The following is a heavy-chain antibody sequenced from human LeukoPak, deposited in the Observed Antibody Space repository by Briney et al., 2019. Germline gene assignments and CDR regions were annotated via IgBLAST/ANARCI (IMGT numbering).Heavy chain of an antibody. CDR3: ARGGYRAYYYDSSGPWGY. V-gene: IGHV3-23*01. Sequence: GGSLRLSCAASGFTFSSYAMSWVRQAPGKGLEWVSAISGSGGSTYYADSVKGRFTISRDNSKNTLYLLMNSLRAEDTAVYYCARGGYRAYYYDSSGPWGYWGQGTLVTVSS. CDR2: ISGSGGST. CDR1: GFTFSSYA. D-gene: IGHD3-22*01. J-gene: IGHJ4*02.